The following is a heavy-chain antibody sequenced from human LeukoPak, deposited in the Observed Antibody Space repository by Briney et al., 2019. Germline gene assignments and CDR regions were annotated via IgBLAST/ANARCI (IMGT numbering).Heavy chain of an antibody. CDR3: AKARLHSDGSGYYFDAFDI. Sequence: PGGSLRLSCAASGFTFSSYGMHWVRQAPGKGLEWVAFIRYDGSNKYYADSVKGRFTISRDNSKNTLYLQMNSLRAEDTAVYYCAKARLHSDGSGYYFDAFDIWGQGTMVTVSS. J-gene: IGHJ3*02. V-gene: IGHV3-30*02. D-gene: IGHD3-22*01. CDR1: GFTFSSYG. CDR2: IRYDGSNK.